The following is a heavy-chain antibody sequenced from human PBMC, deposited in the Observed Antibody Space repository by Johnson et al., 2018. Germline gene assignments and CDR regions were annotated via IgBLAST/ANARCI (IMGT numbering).Heavy chain of an antibody. J-gene: IGHJ4*02. D-gene: IGHD6-13*01. CDR1: GFTFTNYG. Sequence: QVQLVESGGGVVQPGRSLRLSCAASGFTFTNYGMHWVRQAPGKGLEWVALISYDGSNQYYANSVKGRFTISRDNSKNTLSLQMNSLRAEDTAVYYCVKDRKTAAGNFDYWGQGVLVIVSS. CDR2: ISYDGSNQ. CDR3: VKDRKTAAGNFDY. V-gene: IGHV3-30*18.